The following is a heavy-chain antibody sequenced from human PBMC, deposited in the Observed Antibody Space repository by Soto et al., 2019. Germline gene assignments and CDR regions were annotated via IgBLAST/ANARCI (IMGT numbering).Heavy chain of an antibody. CDR2: IYWDDDK. Sequence: SGPTLVNPTQTLTLTCTFSGFSLSTSGVGVGWIRQPPGKALEWLALIYWDDDKRYSPSLKSRLTITKDTSKNQVVLTMTNMDPVDTATYYCAHSPIVATISPLDAFDIWGQGTMVTVSS. CDR3: AHSPIVATISPLDAFDI. J-gene: IGHJ3*02. V-gene: IGHV2-5*02. D-gene: IGHD5-12*01. CDR1: GFSLSTSGVG.